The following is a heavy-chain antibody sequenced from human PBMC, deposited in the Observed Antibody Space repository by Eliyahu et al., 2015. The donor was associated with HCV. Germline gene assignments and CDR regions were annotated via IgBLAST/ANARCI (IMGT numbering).Heavy chain of an antibody. J-gene: IGHJ4*02. D-gene: IGHD1-26*01. CDR3: GSVVGATRVTPKGFHDY. Sequence: EVQLLESGGGLVQPGGSLRLSCAASGFTFSSYAMSWVRQAPGKGLEWVSAISGSGGSTYYADSVKGRFTISRDNSKNTLYLQMNSLRAEDTAVYYCGSVVGATRVTPKGFHDYWGQGTLVTVSS. CDR2: ISGSGGST. CDR1: GFTFSSYA. V-gene: IGHV3-23*01.